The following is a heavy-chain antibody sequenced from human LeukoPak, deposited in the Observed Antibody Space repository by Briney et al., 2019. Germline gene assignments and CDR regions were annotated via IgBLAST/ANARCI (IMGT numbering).Heavy chain of an antibody. Sequence: GGSLRLSCAASGFTFSDYYMSWIRQAPGKGLEWVSYISSSSSYANYADSVKGRFTISRDNAKNSLYLQMNSLRAEDTAVYYCAKDRLPLGELSLFDYWGQGTLVTVSS. V-gene: IGHV3-11*06. J-gene: IGHJ4*02. CDR1: GFTFSDYY. CDR3: AKDRLPLGELSLFDY. D-gene: IGHD3-16*02. CDR2: ISSSSSYA.